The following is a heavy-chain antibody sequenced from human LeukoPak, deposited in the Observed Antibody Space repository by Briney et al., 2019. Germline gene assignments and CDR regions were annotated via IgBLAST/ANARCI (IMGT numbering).Heavy chain of an antibody. V-gene: IGHV1-2*04. Sequence: VASVKVSCKASGYTFTGYYMHWVRQAPGQGLEWMGWINPNSGGTNYAQKFQGWVTMTRDTSISTAYMELSRLRSDDTAVYYCARSSYYYYYYGMDVWGQGTTVTVSS. D-gene: IGHD6-6*01. CDR2: INPNSGGT. J-gene: IGHJ6*02. CDR1: GYTFTGYY. CDR3: ARSSYYYYYYGMDV.